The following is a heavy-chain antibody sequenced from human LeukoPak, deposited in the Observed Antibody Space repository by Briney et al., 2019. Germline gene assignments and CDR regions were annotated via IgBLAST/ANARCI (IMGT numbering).Heavy chain of an antibody. Sequence: SQTLSLTCAISGDSVSSNSAAWNWIRQSPSRGLEWLGRTYYRSKWYNDYAVSVKSRITIKPDTSKNQFSLQVNSVAPEDTAVYYCARGGQGDGYSADEAFDIWGQGTMVTVSS. CDR3: ARGGQGDGYSADEAFDI. D-gene: IGHD5-24*01. CDR2: TYYRSKWYN. CDR1: GDSVSSNSAA. V-gene: IGHV6-1*01. J-gene: IGHJ3*02.